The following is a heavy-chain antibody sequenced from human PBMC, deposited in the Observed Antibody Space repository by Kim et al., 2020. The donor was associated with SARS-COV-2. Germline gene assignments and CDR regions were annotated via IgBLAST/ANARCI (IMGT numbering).Heavy chain of an antibody. D-gene: IGHD3-10*01. CDR1: GVNLHIYA. V-gene: IGHV3-9*01. J-gene: IGHJ6*02. CDR2: IFLEHGRS. CDR3: GKDLSPGGMDV. Sequence: GGSLRLSCVVSGVNLHIYAIHWVRQAPGKGLEWVSGIFLEHGRSDYADSVKGRFSISRDNAKNSVYLEMNSLRIEDTALYYCGKDLSPGGMDVWGQGTTVTVSS.